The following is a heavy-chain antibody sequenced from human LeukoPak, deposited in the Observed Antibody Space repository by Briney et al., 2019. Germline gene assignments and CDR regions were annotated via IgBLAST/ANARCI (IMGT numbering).Heavy chain of an antibody. CDR1: GFTFSSYG. J-gene: IGHJ4*02. CDR2: ISYDGSNK. CDR3: AKDLGGYSYGAPLDY. Sequence: PGGSLRLSCAASGFTFSSYGMHWVRQAPGKGLEWVAVISYDGSNKYYADSVKGRFTISRDNSKNTLYLQMNSLRAEDTAVYYCAKDLGGYSYGAPLDYWGQGTLVTVSS. D-gene: IGHD5-18*01. V-gene: IGHV3-30*18.